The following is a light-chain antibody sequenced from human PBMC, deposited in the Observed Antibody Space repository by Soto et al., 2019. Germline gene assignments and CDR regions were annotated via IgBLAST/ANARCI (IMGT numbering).Light chain of an antibody. Sequence: NFMLTQPHSVSESPGKTVTISCTRSSGIGSSYVQWYQQRPGSSPTTVIFEDNQRPTGVPVRFSGSIDSSSNSASLVISGLRTEDEADYYCQSYDTSNPLVFGGGTKVTVL. J-gene: IGLJ3*02. V-gene: IGLV6-57*01. CDR2: EDN. CDR1: SGIGSSY. CDR3: QSYDTSNPLV.